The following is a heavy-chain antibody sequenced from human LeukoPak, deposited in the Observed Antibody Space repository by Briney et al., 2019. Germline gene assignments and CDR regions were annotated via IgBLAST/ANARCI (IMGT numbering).Heavy chain of an antibody. CDR2: ISSSSSTI. D-gene: IGHD4-17*01. J-gene: IGHJ3*02. Sequence: GGSLRLSCAASGFTSSSYSMNWVRQAPGKGLEWVSYISSSSSTIYYADSVKGRFTISRDNSKNTLYLQMNSLRAEDTAVYYCARAPVATVTTWVVDEAFGIWGQGTMVTVSS. CDR3: ARAPVATVTTWVVDEAFGI. V-gene: IGHV3-48*01. CDR1: GFTSSSYS.